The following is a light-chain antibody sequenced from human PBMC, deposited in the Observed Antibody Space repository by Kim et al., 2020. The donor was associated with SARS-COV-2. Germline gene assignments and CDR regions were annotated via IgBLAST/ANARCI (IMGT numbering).Light chain of an antibody. V-gene: IGLV2-14*03. J-gene: IGLJ2*01. CDR1: GSDVGGYNY. CDR2: DVS. Sequence: GQSITISCTATGSDVGGYNYVSWYQQHPGKAPKLMIYDVSSRPSGVSNRFSGSKSGNTASLTISGLQAEDEADYYCTSYTSSSTVVFGGGTQLTVL. CDR3: TSYTSSSTVV.